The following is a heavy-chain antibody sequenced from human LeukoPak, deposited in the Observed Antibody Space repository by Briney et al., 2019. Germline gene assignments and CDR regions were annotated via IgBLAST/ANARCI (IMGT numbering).Heavy chain of an antibody. Sequence: GESLKISCKGSGYSFTSYWIGWVRQMPGKGLEWMGIIYPGDSDTRYSPSFQGQVTISADKSISTAYLQWSSLKASDTAMYYCARYELGYCSGGSCQGGDYWGQGTLVTVSS. D-gene: IGHD2-15*01. J-gene: IGHJ4*02. CDR3: ARYELGYCSGGSCQGGDY. V-gene: IGHV5-51*01. CDR2: IYPGDSDT. CDR1: GYSFTSYW.